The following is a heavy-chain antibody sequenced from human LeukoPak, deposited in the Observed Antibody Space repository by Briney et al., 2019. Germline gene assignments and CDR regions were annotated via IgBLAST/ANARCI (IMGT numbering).Heavy chain of an antibody. CDR2: ISYDGSNK. CDR3: ARRGESASYGDYRFDY. D-gene: IGHD4-17*01. J-gene: IGHJ4*02. Sequence: GGSLRLSCAASGFTFSSYAMHWVRQAPGKGLEWVAVISYDGSNKYYADSVKGRFTISRDNSKNTLFLQMNSLRAEDTAVYHCARRGESASYGDYRFDYWGQGTLVTVSS. V-gene: IGHV3-30-3*01. CDR1: GFTFSSYA.